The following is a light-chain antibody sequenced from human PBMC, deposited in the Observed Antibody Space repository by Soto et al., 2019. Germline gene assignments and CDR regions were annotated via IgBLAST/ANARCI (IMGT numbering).Light chain of an antibody. V-gene: IGLV2-14*01. CDR3: SSYTSSSTLG. CDR2: EVT. J-gene: IGLJ3*02. CDR1: DTDVGAYNY. Sequence: QSALTQPASVSGSPGQSITISCTGTDTDVGAYNYVSWYQQHPGKAPKLLTCEVTSRPSGVSDRFSGSKSGNTASLTISGLQAEDEADYYCSSYTSSSTLGFGGGTKVTVL.